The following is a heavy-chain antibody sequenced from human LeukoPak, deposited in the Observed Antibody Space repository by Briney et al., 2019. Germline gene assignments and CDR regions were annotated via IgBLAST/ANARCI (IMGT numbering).Heavy chain of an antibody. CDR2: ISSSSSTI. CDR1: GFTSSSYT. Sequence: PGGSLRLSCAASGFTSSSYTMNWVRQAPGKGLEWVSYISSSSSTIYYADSVKGRFTISRDNAKNSLYLQMNSLRDEDTAVYYCARYVDTTMLTWGQGTLVTVSS. D-gene: IGHD5-18*01. V-gene: IGHV3-48*02. J-gene: IGHJ4*02. CDR3: ARYVDTTMLT.